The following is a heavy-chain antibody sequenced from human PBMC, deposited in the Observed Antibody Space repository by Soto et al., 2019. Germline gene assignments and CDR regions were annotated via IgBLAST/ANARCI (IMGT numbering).Heavy chain of an antibody. CDR2: ISGSGGST. J-gene: IGHJ4*02. V-gene: IGHV3-23*01. CDR1: GFTFSSYA. Sequence: EGSLRLSCAASGFTFSSYAMSWVRQAPGKGLEWVSAISGSGGSTYYADSVKGRFTISRDNSKNTLYLQMNSLRAEDTAVYYCAKARRAWTTVAAFDYWGQGTLVTVSS. D-gene: IGHD4-17*01. CDR3: AKARRAWTTVAAFDY.